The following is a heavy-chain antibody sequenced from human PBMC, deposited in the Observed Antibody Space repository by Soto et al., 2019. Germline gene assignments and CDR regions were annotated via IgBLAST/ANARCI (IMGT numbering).Heavy chain of an antibody. J-gene: IGHJ6*02. V-gene: IGHV3-21*01. CDR1: GFTFSSYS. Sequence: GGSLRLSCAASGFTFSSYSMNWVRQAPGKGLEWVSSISSSSSYIYYADSVKGRFTISRDNAKNSPYLQMNSLRAEDTAVYYCARESPLGGSYGMDVWGQGTTVTVSS. CDR2: ISSSSSYI. D-gene: IGHD3-16*01. CDR3: ARESPLGGSYGMDV.